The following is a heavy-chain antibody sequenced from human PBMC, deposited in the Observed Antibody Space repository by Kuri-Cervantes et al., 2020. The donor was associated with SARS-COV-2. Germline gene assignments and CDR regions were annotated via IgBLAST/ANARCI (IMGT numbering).Heavy chain of an antibody. D-gene: IGHD6-13*01. J-gene: IGHJ3*02. V-gene: IGHV1-69*04. CDR3: ARELLAAAGSHAFDI. Sequence: SVKVSCKASGGTFSSYTISWVRQAPGQGLEWMGRIIPILGIANYAQKFQGRVTITAGKSTSTAYMELSSLRSEDTAVYYCARELLAAAGSHAFDIWGQGTMVTVSS. CDR2: IIPILGIA. CDR1: GGTFSSYT.